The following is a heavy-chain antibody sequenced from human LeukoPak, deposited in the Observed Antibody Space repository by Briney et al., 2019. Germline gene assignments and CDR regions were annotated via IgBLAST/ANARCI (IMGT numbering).Heavy chain of an antibody. J-gene: IGHJ4*02. D-gene: IGHD6-19*01. CDR3: ASQGPEGTSGWY. V-gene: IGHV3-33*01. Sequence: GSLRLSCAASGFPFSTYGMHWVRQAPGKGLEGVAVIWYDGSNTYYADSVKGRFTISRDNSKDTLFLQLNRLRAEDTAVYYCASQGPEGTSGWYWGQGTLATVSS. CDR2: IWYDGSNT. CDR1: GFPFSTYG.